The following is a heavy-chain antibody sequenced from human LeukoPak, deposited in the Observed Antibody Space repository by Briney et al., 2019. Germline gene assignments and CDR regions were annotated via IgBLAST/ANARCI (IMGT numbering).Heavy chain of an antibody. Sequence: GESLKISCKGSGYSFTSYWIGWVHQMPGKGLEWMGIIYPGDSDTRYSPSFQGQVTISADKSISTAYLQWSSLKASDTAMYYCARSSYYYDSSGYYFDYWGQGTLVTVSS. J-gene: IGHJ4*02. CDR2: IYPGDSDT. D-gene: IGHD3-22*01. CDR3: ARSSYYYDSSGYYFDY. V-gene: IGHV5-51*07. CDR1: GYSFTSYW.